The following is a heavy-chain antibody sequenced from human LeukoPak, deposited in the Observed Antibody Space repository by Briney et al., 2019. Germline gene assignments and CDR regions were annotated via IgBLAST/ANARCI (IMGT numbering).Heavy chain of an antibody. Sequence: PSETLSLTCTVSGGSISSYYWSWIRQPPGKGLEWMGYIYYSGSTNYNPSLKRRVTISVATSKNQFSLKLSSVTAAETAVYYCARGDLDILTGYPSRGGDVWGQGTTVTVSS. CDR2: IYYSGST. CDR1: GGSISSYY. V-gene: IGHV4-59*01. J-gene: IGHJ6*02. D-gene: IGHD3-9*01. CDR3: ARGDLDILTGYPSRGGDV.